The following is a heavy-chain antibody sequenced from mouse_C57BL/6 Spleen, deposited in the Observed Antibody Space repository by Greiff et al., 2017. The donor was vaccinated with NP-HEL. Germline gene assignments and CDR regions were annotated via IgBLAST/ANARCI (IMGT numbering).Heavy chain of an antibody. J-gene: IGHJ2*01. Sequence: VQLQESGAELVKPGASVKISCKASGYAFSSYWMNWVKQRPGKGLEWIGQIYPGDGDTNYNGKFKGKATLTADKSSSTAYMQLSSRTSEDSAVYFCARQCEGYFDYWGKGTTLTVSS. CDR1: GYAFSSYW. V-gene: IGHV1-80*01. CDR3: ARQCEGYFDY. CDR2: IYPGDGDT.